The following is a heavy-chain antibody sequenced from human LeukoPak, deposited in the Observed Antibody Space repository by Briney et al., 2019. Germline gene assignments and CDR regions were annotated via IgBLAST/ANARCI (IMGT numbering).Heavy chain of an antibody. D-gene: IGHD3-22*01. CDR2: TYRNDDK. J-gene: IGHJ3*02. CDR1: GFSLSTSGVG. V-gene: IGHV2-5*01. CDR3: AHLPMIARGHDAFDI. Sequence: SGPTLVNPTQTLTLTCTFSGFSLSTSGVGVGWIRQPPGKALEWLALTYRNDDKRYSPSLKSRLTITKDTSKNQVVLTMTNMDPVDTATYYCAHLPMIARGHDAFDIWGQGTMVTVSS.